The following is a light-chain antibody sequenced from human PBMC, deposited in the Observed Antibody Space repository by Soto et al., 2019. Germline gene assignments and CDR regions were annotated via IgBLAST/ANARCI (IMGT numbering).Light chain of an antibody. CDR1: SSDVGGYNH. J-gene: IGLJ3*02. Sequence: QSALTQPRSVSGSPGQSVTISCTGTSSDVGGYNHVSWYQHHPGKAPKLMIYDVSQRPSGVPDRFSGSKSGTTASLTISGLQAEDEDDYYCCSYTARFTLLFGGGTKLTVL. V-gene: IGLV2-11*01. CDR2: DVS. CDR3: CSYTARFTLL.